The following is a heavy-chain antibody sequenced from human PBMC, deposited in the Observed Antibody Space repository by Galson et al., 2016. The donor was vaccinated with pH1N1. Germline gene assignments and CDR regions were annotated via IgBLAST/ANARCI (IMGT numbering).Heavy chain of an antibody. Sequence: SVKVSCKASGGIFNSFGISWVRQAPGQGLEWMGGIVDIFGTTNYAQKFQGRVTITADKSSSTVYMEVNRLTSQDTAVYYCARGYSYHNNDGFDLWGQGTMVTVSA. CDR3: ARGYSYHNNDGFDL. CDR1: GGIFNSFG. D-gene: IGHD5-18*01. J-gene: IGHJ3*01. CDR2: IVDIFGTT. V-gene: IGHV1-69*06.